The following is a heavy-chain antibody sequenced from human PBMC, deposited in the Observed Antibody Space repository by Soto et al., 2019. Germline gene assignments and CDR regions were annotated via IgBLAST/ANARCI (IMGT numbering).Heavy chain of an antibody. CDR1: GFTFSSYA. Sequence: EVQLLESGGGLVQPGGSLRLSCAASGFTFSSYAMSWVRQAPGKGLEWVSAISGSGGSTYYADSVKGRFTISRDNSKNTLYLQMNSLRAEDTDVYYCAGNTVTTYSGRDYWGQGTLVTVSS. D-gene: IGHD4-17*01. V-gene: IGHV3-23*01. CDR3: AGNTVTTYSGRDY. J-gene: IGHJ4*02. CDR2: ISGSGGST.